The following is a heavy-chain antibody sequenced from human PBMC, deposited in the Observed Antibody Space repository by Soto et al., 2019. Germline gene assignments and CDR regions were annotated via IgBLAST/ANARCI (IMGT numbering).Heavy chain of an antibody. Sequence: QVQLQQWGAGLLKPSETLSLTCAVYGGSFSGYYWSWIRQPPGKGLEGIGEINHRGSTNYNPPLKSRVTISVDTSKTQFSLKLSSVTAADTAVYYCASSNSSGYRPFYYYYGMDVWGQGTTVTVSS. CDR2: INHRGST. V-gene: IGHV4-34*01. J-gene: IGHJ6*02. CDR3: ASSNSSGYRPFYYYYGMDV. CDR1: GGSFSGYY. D-gene: IGHD3-22*01.